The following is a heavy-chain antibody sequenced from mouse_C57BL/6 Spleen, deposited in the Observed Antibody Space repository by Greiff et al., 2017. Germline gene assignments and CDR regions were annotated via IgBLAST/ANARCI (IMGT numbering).Heavy chain of an antibody. V-gene: IGHV5-17*01. CDR1: GFTFSDYG. J-gene: IGHJ3*01. D-gene: IGHD2-2*01. Sequence: EVKLVESGGGLVKPGGSLKLSCAASGFTFSDYGMHWVRQAPEKGLEWVAYISSGSSTIYYADTVKGRFTISRDNAKNTLFLQMTSLRSEDTAMYYCARELDYGYDGFAYWGQGTLVTVSA. CDR2: ISSGSSTI. CDR3: ARELDYGYDGFAY.